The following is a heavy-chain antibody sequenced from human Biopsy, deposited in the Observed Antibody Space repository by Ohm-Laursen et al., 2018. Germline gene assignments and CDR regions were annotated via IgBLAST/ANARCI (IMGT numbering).Heavy chain of an antibody. V-gene: IGHV1-2*02. Sequence: ASVTVSCKASSYTFTDYNIHWMRQAPGQGLEWLGYINCKTGATNYAQKFQSTVTMTRDTSISTAYLALGSLRSADTAIYYCARDPLNGHKHFDYWGQGSLVTVSS. CDR3: ARDPLNGHKHFDY. CDR2: INCKTGAT. J-gene: IGHJ4*02. CDR1: SYTFTDYN. D-gene: IGHD2-8*01.